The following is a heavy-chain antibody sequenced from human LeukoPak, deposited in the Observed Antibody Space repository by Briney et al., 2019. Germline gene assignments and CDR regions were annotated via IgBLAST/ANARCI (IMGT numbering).Heavy chain of an antibody. CDR3: AKDGSGRQTTVTTAGWFDP. J-gene: IGHJ5*02. Sequence: GGSLRFSCAASGFTFDDYAMHWVRQAPGKGLEWVSGLSWNSGSIGYADSVKGRFTISRDNAKNSLYLQMNSLRAEDTALYYCAKDGSGRQTTVTTAGWFDPWGQGTLVTVSS. D-gene: IGHD4-11*01. CDR2: LSWNSGSI. V-gene: IGHV3-9*01. CDR1: GFTFDDYA.